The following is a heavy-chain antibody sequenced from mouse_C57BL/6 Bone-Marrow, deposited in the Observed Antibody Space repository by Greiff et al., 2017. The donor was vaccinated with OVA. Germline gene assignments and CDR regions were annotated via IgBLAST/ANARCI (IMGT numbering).Heavy chain of an antibody. V-gene: IGHV1-85*01. D-gene: IGHD2-5*01. J-gene: IGHJ3*01. CDR3: ARKSYYSNPGFAY. CDR1: GYTFTSYD. CDR2: IYPRDGST. Sequence: VKLMESGPELVKPGASVKLSCKASGYTFTSYDINWVKQRPGQGLEWIGWIYPRDGSTKYNEKFKGKATLTVDTSSSTAYMELHSLTSEDSAVYFCARKSYYSNPGFAYWGQGTLVTVSA.